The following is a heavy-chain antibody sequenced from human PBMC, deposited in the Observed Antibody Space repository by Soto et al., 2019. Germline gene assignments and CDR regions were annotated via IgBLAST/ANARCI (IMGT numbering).Heavy chain of an antibody. CDR3: AMDLYGGSSRFDY. J-gene: IGHJ4*02. D-gene: IGHD1-26*01. CDR1: GFTVSNNG. Sequence: QVLLVESGGGVVQPGRSLRLSCVASGFTVSNNGIHWVRQAPGKGLEWVAVISSDGSKKYYADSVKGRFTISMDNSKNTLYLQMNCLIAEYTAVFYCAMDLYGGSSRFDYGGPGTLVTVSS. V-gene: IGHV3-30*03. CDR2: ISSDGSKK.